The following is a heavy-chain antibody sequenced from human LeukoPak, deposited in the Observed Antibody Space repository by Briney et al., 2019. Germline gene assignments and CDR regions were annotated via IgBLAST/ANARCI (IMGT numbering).Heavy chain of an antibody. V-gene: IGHV3-30*02. J-gene: IGHJ4*02. Sequence: PGGSLRLSCVASGFTFSSYGIHWVRQAPGKGLKWVAFIGYDGSNKYYRDSVKGRFTISRDNSKNTLYLQMNSLRAEDTAVYYCAKDGYNYYIDYWGQGTLVTVSS. CDR3: AKDGYNYYIDY. CDR1: GFTFSSYG. D-gene: IGHD5-24*01. CDR2: IGYDGSNK.